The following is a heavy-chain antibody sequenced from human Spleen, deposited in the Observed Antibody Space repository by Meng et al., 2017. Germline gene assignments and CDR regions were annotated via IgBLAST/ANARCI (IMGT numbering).Heavy chain of an antibody. CDR1: GVTFSDDD. CDR2: NSSSGSTI. V-gene: IGHV3-11*01. J-gene: IGHJ4*02. CDR3: ARDREPFDY. Sequence: QLGVCRLALVQPGGCFAAACSGSGVTFSDDDMSWIRQAPGKGLELVYYNSSSGSTIHSADSWKGRFNISRENAKNSLYLEKNSLRAEDTAVYYCARDREPFDYWGQGTLVTVSS.